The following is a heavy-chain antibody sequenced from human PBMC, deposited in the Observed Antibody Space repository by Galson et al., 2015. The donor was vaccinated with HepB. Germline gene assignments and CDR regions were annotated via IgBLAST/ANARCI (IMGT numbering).Heavy chain of an antibody. D-gene: IGHD6-19*01. Sequence: SVKVSCKASGYTFTGYYMHWVRQAPGQGLEWMGWVNPNSGGTNYAQKFQGRVTMTRDTSISTAYMELSRLRSDDTAVYYCARGRKQWLSPTYYFDYWGQGTLVTVSS. CDR2: VNPNSGGT. CDR3: ARGRKQWLSPTYYFDY. V-gene: IGHV1-2*02. CDR1: GYTFTGYY. J-gene: IGHJ4*02.